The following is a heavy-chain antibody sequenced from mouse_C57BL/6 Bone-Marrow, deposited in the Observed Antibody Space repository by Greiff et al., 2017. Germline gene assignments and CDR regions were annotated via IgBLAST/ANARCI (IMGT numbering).Heavy chain of an antibody. J-gene: IGHJ4*01. D-gene: IGHD2-5*01. CDR2: IWTGGGT. Sequence: VQLQESGPGLVAPSQSLSITCTVSGFSLPSYAISWVRQPPGKGLEWLGVIWTGGGTTYNSALKSRLSISKDNSKSQVFLKMNSLRTDDTARYYCASAYSNYSAMDYWGQGTSATVSS. CDR1: GFSLPSYA. CDR3: ASAYSNYSAMDY. V-gene: IGHV2-9-1*01.